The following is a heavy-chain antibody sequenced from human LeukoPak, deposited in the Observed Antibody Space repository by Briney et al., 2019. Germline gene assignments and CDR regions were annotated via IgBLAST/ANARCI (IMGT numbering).Heavy chain of an antibody. CDR3: WGGGWKKPFDY. CDR1: GGTFTSYT. V-gene: IGHV1-69*01. Sequence: SVKVSSKAPGGTFTSYTISWVRQTPGQGLEWMGGIIPIFATANYAQKFQGGVTITADEPTSTAYMERSSLRSEDTAVYYVWGGGWKKPFDYWGQGTLVTVSP. CDR2: IIPIFATA. D-gene: IGHD2-21*01. J-gene: IGHJ4*02.